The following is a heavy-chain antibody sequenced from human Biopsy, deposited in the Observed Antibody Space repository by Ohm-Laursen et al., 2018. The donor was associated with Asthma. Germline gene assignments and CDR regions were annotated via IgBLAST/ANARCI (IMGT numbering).Heavy chain of an antibody. CDR3: ARDLSGYCTSSACYGFDS. CDR1: GYSISNGGYY. J-gene: IGHJ5*01. CDR2: INYSGST. V-gene: IGHV4-31*03. D-gene: IGHD2-8*01. Sequence: PSDTLSLTCSVSGYSISNGGYYWTWVRQHPGKGLEWIGYINYSGSTFYSPSLESRVTVSVDTSKNQFSLKLSSVTAADTAVYYCARDLSGYCTSSACYGFDSWGQGTLVTVSS.